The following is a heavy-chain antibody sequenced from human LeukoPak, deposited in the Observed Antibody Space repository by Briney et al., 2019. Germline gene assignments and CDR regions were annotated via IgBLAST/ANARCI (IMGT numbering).Heavy chain of an antibody. CDR1: GGSFSGYY. J-gene: IGHJ4*02. V-gene: IGHV4-34*01. CDR3: ARGHDGFLDY. Sequence: SETLSLTRAVYGGSFSGYYWSWIRQPPGKGLEWIGEINHSGSTNYNPSLKSRVTISVDTSKNQFSLKLSSVTAADTAVYYCARGHDGFLDYWGQGTLVTVSS. D-gene: IGHD5-24*01. CDR2: INHSGST.